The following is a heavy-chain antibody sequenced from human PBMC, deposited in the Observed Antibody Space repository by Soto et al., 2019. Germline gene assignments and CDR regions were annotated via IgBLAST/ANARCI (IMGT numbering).Heavy chain of an antibody. CDR1: GGSISSSAFS. J-gene: IGHJ5*02. V-gene: IGHV4-39*01. Sequence: SETLSLTGTGFGGSISSSAFSWGWIRQPPGKKLEWIGGIYYSGTTYYNPSLKSRVTISVDTSNNQFSLRLNSVTAADTAVYYWARQGVLGATGWVDLGGHGTLVT. CDR3: ARQGVLGATGWVDL. CDR2: IYYSGTT. D-gene: IGHD1-26*01.